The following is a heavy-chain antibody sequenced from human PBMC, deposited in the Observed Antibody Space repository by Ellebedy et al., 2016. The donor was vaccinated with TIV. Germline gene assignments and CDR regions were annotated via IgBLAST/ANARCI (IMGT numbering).Heavy chain of an antibody. CDR3: ARDNYGDYEGGWFDP. CDR1: GGSFSGYY. J-gene: IGHJ5*02. D-gene: IGHD4-17*01. CDR2: INHSGST. Sequence: MPSETLSLTCAVYGGSFSGYYWSWIRQPPGKGLEWIGEINHSGSTNYNPSLKSRVTISVDTSKNQFSLKLSSVTAADTAVYYCARDNYGDYEGGWFDPWGQGTLVTVSS. V-gene: IGHV4-34*01.